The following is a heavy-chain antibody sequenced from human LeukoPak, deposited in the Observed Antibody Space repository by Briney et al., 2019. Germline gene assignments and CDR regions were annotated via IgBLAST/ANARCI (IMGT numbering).Heavy chain of an antibody. Sequence: GGSLRLSCAASGFTFSSYAMSWVRQAPGKGLEWVSAISGSGGSTYYADSVRGRFTISRDNSKNTLYLQMNSLRVEDTAIYYCAKDQYSSGWYFDYWGQGTLVTVSS. CDR1: GFTFSSYA. V-gene: IGHV3-23*01. D-gene: IGHD6-19*01. CDR3: AKDQYSSGWYFDY. CDR2: ISGSGGST. J-gene: IGHJ4*02.